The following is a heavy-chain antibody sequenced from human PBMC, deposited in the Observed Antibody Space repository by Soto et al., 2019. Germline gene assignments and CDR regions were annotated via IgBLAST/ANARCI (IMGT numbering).Heavy chain of an antibody. CDR1: GDSISSGSY. J-gene: IGHJ4*03. D-gene: IGHD6-19*01. CDR2: IYHGGTT. Sequence: PSETLSLTCTVSGDSISSGSYWGWIRQPPGEGPEWIASIYHGGTTFYNPSLKSRISISVDTSKNQFSLRLTSVTAADTATYYCARVNVMVVAGSTFDYWGQGTLVTVSS. V-gene: IGHV4-38-2*02. CDR3: ARVNVMVVAGSTFDY.